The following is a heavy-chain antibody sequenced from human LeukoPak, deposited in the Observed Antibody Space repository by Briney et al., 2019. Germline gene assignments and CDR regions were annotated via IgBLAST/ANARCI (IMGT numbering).Heavy chain of an antibody. CDR1: GGSFSGYY. CDR3: AKSNGYGLIGI. D-gene: IGHD3-22*01. J-gene: IGHJ3*02. Sequence: KPSETLSLTCAVYGGSFSGYYWGWVRQPPGKALEWIGNIFYSGSTYYSPSLKSRVTISLDTSRNQFSLKLNSVTAADTAVYYCAKSNGYGLIGIWGQGTMVTVSS. V-gene: IGHV4-34*12. CDR2: IFYSGST.